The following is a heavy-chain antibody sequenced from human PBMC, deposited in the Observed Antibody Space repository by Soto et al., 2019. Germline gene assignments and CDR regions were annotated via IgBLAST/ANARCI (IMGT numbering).Heavy chain of an antibody. V-gene: IGHV4-34*01. CDR3: SRRAPEGFDP. CDR1: GGSFSGYY. J-gene: IGHJ5*02. Sequence: SETLSLTCAVYGGSFSGYYWSWIRQPPGKGLEWIGSIDYRGTIYNNPSLKSRVTISVDTSKNHFSLKLDSVTAADTALYYCSRRAPEGFDPWGQGTLVTVSS. CDR2: IDYRGTI.